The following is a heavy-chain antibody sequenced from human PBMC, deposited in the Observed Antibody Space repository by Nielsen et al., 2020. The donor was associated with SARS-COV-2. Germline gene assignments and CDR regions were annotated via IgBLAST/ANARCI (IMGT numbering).Heavy chain of an antibody. Sequence: GGSLRLSCAASGFTFSSYWMSWVRQAPGKGLEWVANIKQDGSEKYYVDSVKGRFTISRDNAKNSLYLQMNSLRAEDTAVYYCARRVRSAFYWYFDLWGRGTLVTVSS. D-gene: IGHD4/OR15-4a*01. CDR1: GFTFSSYW. CDR3: ARRVRSAFYWYFDL. CDR2: IKQDGSEK. V-gene: IGHV3-7*01. J-gene: IGHJ2*01.